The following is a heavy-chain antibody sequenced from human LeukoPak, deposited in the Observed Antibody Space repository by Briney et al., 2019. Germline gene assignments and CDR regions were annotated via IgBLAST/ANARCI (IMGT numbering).Heavy chain of an antibody. CDR1: GFSFSSYG. D-gene: IGHD3-22*01. Sequence: GTSLRVSCAASGFSFSSYGMHWVRQAPGKGLEWVAVIWYDGSNKYYADSVKGRFTISRDNSKNTLYLQMNSLRAEDTAVYYCARERGWLNDYNWFDPWGQGTLVTVSS. CDR3: ARERGWLNDYNWFDP. V-gene: IGHV3-33*01. J-gene: IGHJ5*02. CDR2: IWYDGSNK.